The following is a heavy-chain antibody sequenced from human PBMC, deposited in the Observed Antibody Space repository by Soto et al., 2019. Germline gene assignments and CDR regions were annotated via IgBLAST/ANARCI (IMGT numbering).Heavy chain of an antibody. D-gene: IGHD2-21*01. CDR2: IKQDGSEK. V-gene: IGHV3-7*01. CDR1: GFTFSSYW. J-gene: IGHJ6*02. CDR3: ARDFNGLVYYYYGMDV. Sequence: GGSLRLSCAASGFTFSSYWMSWVRQAPGKGLEWVANIKQDGSEKYYVDSVKGRFTISRDNAKNSLYLQMNSLRAEDTAVYYCARDFNGLVYYYYGMDVWGQGTTVTVSS.